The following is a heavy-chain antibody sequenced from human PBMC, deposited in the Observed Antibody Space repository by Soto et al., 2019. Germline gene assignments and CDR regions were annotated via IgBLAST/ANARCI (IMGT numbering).Heavy chain of an antibody. J-gene: IGHJ6*02. Sequence: PXGTLSLTCSVSGGSIRSYYWSWIRQSPEKGLEWIGYFYHSGNSNYNPSLKSRVTISVDTSKNQLSLSLRSVTAADTAVYFCARISSVDPYGYVNGGLDVWGQGTTVTVSS. CDR3: ARISSVDPYGYVNGGLDV. CDR1: GGSIRSYY. V-gene: IGHV4-59*01. D-gene: IGHD5-18*01. CDR2: FYHSGNS.